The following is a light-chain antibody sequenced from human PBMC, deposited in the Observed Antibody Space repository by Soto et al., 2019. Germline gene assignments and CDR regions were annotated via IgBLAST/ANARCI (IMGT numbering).Light chain of an antibody. CDR1: QFVSSR. CDR3: QQYGGSPRT. CDR2: DTS. Sequence: EILVTPFPATLSGSPGERDTLSCRASQFVSSRLAWYQQRPGQVPRLLIYDTSTRAPGISARFSGSGSGTDFTLTISRLEPEDFALYYCQQYGGSPRTFGQGTKVDIK. V-gene: IGKV3-20*01. J-gene: IGKJ1*01.